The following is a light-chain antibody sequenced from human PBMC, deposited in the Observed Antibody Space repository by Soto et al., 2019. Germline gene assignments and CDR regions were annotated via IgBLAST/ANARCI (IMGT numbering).Light chain of an antibody. V-gene: IGKV3-11*01. CDR3: QQRSNWPQIT. J-gene: IGKJ4*01. CDR2: DAS. CDR1: QSVSKY. Sequence: EIVLTQSPATLSLSPGERDTLSCRASQSVSKYLAWYQQKPGQAPRLLIHDASNRATGIPARFSGSGSGTELTLTISSLEPEDFGVYYCQQRSNWPQITFGGGTKVEIK.